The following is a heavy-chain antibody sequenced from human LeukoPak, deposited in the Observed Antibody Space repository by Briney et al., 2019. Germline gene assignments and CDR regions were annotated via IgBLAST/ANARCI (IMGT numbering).Heavy chain of an antibody. J-gene: IGHJ4*02. D-gene: IGHD3-22*01. CDR2: IKQDGSEK. CDR1: GFTFSTYW. CDR3: ARGSGYYLGHFDY. V-gene: IGHV3-7*01. Sequence: GGSLRLSCAASGFTFSTYWMSWVRQAPGERLEWVANIKQDGSEKYYVDSVKGRFTISRDNAKNSLYLQMNSLRAEDTAVYYCARGSGYYLGHFDYWGQGTLVTVSS.